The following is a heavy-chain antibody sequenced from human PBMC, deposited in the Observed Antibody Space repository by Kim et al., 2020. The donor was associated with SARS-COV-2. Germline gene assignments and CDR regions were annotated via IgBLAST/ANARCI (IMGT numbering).Heavy chain of an antibody. D-gene: IGHD6-13*01. J-gene: IGHJ6*02. CDR2: IYYSGST. CDR3: ASSSSELYYYYYGMDV. V-gene: IGHV4-59*01. CDR1: GGSISSYY. Sequence: SETLSLTCTVSGGSISSYYWSWIRQPPGKGLEWIGYIYYSGSTNYNPSLKSRVTISVDTSKNQFSLKLSSVTAADTAVYYCASSSSELYYYYYGMDVWGQGTTVTVSS.